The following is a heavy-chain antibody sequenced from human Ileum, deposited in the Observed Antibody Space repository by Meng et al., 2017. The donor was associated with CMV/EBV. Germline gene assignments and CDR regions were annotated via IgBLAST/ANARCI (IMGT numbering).Heavy chain of an antibody. CDR2: VSSEPANI. CDR1: GFIFSNYG. D-gene: IGHD2-2*01. CDR3: ARDRQEAYADDFFDP. J-gene: IGHJ5*02. Sequence: GEALKISWIVSGFIFSNYGMHWDRQAAGKGLEWVAYVSSEPANIHYADSVRGRITITRDNAKKSLFLHMNSLRVDDTAVYYCARDRQEAYADDFFDPWGQGTLVTVSS. V-gene: IGHV3-21*05.